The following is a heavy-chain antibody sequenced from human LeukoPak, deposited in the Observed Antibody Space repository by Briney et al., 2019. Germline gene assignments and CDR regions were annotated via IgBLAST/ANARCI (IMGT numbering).Heavy chain of an antibody. CDR3: ARTSSGLYAFDI. J-gene: IGHJ3*02. CDR1: GFTFSTYA. D-gene: IGHD2-15*01. V-gene: IGHV3-23*01. Sequence: GGSLRLSCAASGFTFSTYAMSWVRQAPGKGLEWVSAISGSGGSTYYADSVKGRFTISRDNSKNTLYLQMNSLRAEDTAAYYCARTSSGLYAFDIWGQGTMVTVSS. CDR2: ISGSGGST.